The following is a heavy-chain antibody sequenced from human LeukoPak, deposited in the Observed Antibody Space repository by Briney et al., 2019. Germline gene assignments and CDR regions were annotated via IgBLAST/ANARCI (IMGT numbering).Heavy chain of an antibody. CDR2: IYYGGST. Sequence: SETLSLTCALSGGSISSYYWSWIRQPPGKGLEWVWYIYYGGSTNYNPSLESRVNISVNLCRNQFSLKLSSVTAADTAVYSGARATPYSSSSDYYYYGMDVWGQGTTVTVSS. J-gene: IGHJ6*02. CDR1: GGSISSYY. CDR3: ARATPYSSSSDYYYYGMDV. D-gene: IGHD6-6*01. V-gene: IGHV4-59*08.